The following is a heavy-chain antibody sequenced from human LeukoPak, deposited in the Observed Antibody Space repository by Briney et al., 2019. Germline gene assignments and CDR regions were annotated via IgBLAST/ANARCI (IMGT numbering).Heavy chain of an antibody. CDR1: GGSISSYH. D-gene: IGHD6-13*01. J-gene: IGHJ4*02. CDR3: ARLGYTSNWYKIDY. Sequence: SETLSLTCTVSGGSISSYHWSWIRQPLGKGLEWIGYIYSSGSTNYNPSLESRVTISVDTSKNQLSLKLSSVTAADTAVYYCARLGYTSNWYKIDYWGQGTLVTVSS. CDR2: IYSSGST. V-gene: IGHV4-59*08.